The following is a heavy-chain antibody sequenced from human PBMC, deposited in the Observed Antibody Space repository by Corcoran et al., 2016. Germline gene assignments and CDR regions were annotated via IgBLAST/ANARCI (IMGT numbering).Heavy chain of an antibody. V-gene: IGHV1-69*06. CDR1: GGTFSSYA. J-gene: IGHJ6*02. D-gene: IGHD3-10*01. CDR2: IIPIFGTA. CDR3: ARGMVPGSVWRTSGGGYYGMDV. Sequence: QVQLVQSGAEVKKPGSSVKVSCKASGGTFSSYAISWVRQAPGQGLEWMGGIIPIFGTANYAQKFQGRVTITADKSTSTAYMELSSLRSEDTAVYYCARGMVPGSVWRTSGGGYYGMDVWGQGTTVTVSS.